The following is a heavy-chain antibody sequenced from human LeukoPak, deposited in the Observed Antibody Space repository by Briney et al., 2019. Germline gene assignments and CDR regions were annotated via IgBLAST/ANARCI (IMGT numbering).Heavy chain of an antibody. D-gene: IGHD6-19*01. CDR1: GFTFSSYG. V-gene: IGHV3-30*18. Sequence: GRSLRLSCAASGFTFSSYGMHWVRQAPGKGLEWVAVISYDGSNKYYADSVKGRFTISRDNSKNTLYLQMNSLRAEDTAVYYCAKDHLGAVARFDAFDIWGQGTMVTVSS. J-gene: IGHJ3*02. CDR3: AKDHLGAVARFDAFDI. CDR2: ISYDGSNK.